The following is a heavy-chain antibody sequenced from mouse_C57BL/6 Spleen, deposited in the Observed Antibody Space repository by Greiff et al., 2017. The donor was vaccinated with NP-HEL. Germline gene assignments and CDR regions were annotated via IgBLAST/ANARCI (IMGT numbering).Heavy chain of an antibody. Sequence: EVQLVESGAGLVKPGGSLTLSCAASGFTFSDYGMHWVRQAPEKGLEWVAYISSGSSTIYYADPVKGRFTISRDNAKNTVFLQMTSLRSEDTAMYYCARTITTVVAGFDYWGQGTTLTVSS. CDR2: ISSGSSTI. V-gene: IGHV5-17*01. J-gene: IGHJ2*01. CDR3: ARTITTVVAGFDY. CDR1: GFTFSDYG. D-gene: IGHD1-1*01.